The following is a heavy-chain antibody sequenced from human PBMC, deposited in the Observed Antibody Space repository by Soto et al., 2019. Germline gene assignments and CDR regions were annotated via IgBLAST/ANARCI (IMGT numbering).Heavy chain of an antibody. CDR3: ARRYKGGYFDY. CDR2: SADKFNGYST. CDR1: GFTLSDLY. Sequence: PGGSLRLSCAASGFTLSDLYMDWVRQAPGKGLEWLGRSADKFNGYSTQYAASVKGRFTISRDDSKNSLYLQVNSLKTEDTAVYYCARRYKGGYFDYWGQGALVTVSS. V-gene: IGHV3-72*01. D-gene: IGHD1-20*01. J-gene: IGHJ4*02.